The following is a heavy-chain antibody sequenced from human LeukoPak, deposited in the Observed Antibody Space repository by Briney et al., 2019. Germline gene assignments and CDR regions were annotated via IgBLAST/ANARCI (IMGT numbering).Heavy chain of an antibody. CDR1: GGSFSGYY. CDR2: INHSGST. D-gene: IGHD6-13*01. Sequence: PSETLSLTCAVYGGSFSGYYWSWIRQPPGKGLEWIGEINHSGSTNYNPSLKSRVTISVDTSKNQFSLKLSSVTAEDTAVYYCARGVRQLVHAYWGQGTLVTVSS. V-gene: IGHV4-34*01. CDR3: ARGVRQLVHAY. J-gene: IGHJ4*02.